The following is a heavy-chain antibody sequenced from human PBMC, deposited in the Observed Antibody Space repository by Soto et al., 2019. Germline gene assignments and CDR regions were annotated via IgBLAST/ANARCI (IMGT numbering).Heavy chain of an antibody. D-gene: IGHD6-13*01. CDR1: GYTFTGYY. J-gene: IGHJ4*02. CDR3: AVGLGRSSSWYHPLTYFDY. Sequence: ASVKVSCKASGYTFTGYYMHWVRQAPGQGLEWMGWINPNSGGTNYAQKFQGRVTMTRDTSISTAYMELSRLRSDDTAVYYCAVGLGRSSSWYHPLTYFDYWGQGTLVTVSS. V-gene: IGHV1-2*02. CDR2: INPNSGGT.